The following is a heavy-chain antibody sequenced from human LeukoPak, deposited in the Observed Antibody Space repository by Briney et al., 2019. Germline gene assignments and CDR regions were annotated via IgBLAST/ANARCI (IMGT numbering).Heavy chain of an antibody. J-gene: IGHJ4*02. Sequence: GGSLRLSCAASGFTFSSYSMNWVRQAPGKGLEWVSSISSSSSYIYYADSVKGRFTISRDNAKNSLYLQMNSLRAEDTAVYYCARGNQQGYCSSTSCYIDYWDQGTLVTVSS. D-gene: IGHD2-2*02. V-gene: IGHV3-21*01. CDR1: GFTFSSYS. CDR2: ISSSSSYI. CDR3: ARGNQQGYCSSTSCYIDY.